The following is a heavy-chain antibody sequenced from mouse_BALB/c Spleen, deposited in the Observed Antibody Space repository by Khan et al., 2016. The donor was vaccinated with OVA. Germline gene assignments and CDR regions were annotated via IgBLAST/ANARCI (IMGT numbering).Heavy chain of an antibody. CDR2: ISSGGHYT. V-gene: IGHV5-6*01. Sequence: EVELVESGGDLVKPGGSLKLSCAASGFTFSSYGMSWVRQTPDKRLEWVATISSGGHYTYFPDSVRGRFTISRDNAKNTLSLQMSSLKSEDTAMYYCARGITTTKGDYYAMDYWGQGTSVTVSS. CDR1: GFTFSSYG. J-gene: IGHJ4*01. D-gene: IGHD1-2*01. CDR3: ARGITTTKGDYYAMDY.